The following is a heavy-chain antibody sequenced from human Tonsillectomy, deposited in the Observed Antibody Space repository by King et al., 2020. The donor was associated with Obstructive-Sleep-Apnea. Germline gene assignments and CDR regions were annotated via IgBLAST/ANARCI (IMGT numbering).Heavy chain of an antibody. CDR2: IYYSGST. Sequence: VQLQESGPGLVKPSQTQSLTCTVSGGSISSVGYYWSWIRQHPGKGLEWIGYIYYSGSTYYNPSLKSRVTISVDTSKNQFSLKLSSVTAADTAVYYCARGAMTLGAFDIWGQGTMATVSS. D-gene: IGHD2-2*01. CDR3: ARGAMTLGAFDI. J-gene: IGHJ3*02. V-gene: IGHV4-31*03. CDR1: GGSISSVGYY.